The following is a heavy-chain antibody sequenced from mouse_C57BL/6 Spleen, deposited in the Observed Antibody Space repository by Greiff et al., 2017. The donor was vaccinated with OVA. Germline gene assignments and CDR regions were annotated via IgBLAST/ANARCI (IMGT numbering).Heavy chain of an antibody. CDR3: TTYDYDGGRFAY. CDR1: GFNIKDYY. J-gene: IGHJ3*01. Sequence: VQLQQSGAELVRPGASVKLSCTASGFNIKDYYMHWVKQMPEQGLQRIGRIDPEDGDTEYAPKFQGKATMTADTSSNTAYLQLSSLTSEDTAVYYCTTYDYDGGRFAYWGQGTLVTVSA. V-gene: IGHV14-1*01. D-gene: IGHD2-4*01. CDR2: IDPEDGDT.